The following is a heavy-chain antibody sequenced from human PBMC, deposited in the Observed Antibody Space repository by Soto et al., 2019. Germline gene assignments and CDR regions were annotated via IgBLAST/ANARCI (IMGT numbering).Heavy chain of an antibody. CDR3: ARAAYYDFWSASGYFDY. V-gene: IGHV1-18*01. CDR1: GYTFTSHG. J-gene: IGHJ4*02. Sequence: VASVKVSCKASGYTFTSHGITWVRQAPGQGLEWMGWISAYNGNTNYTQNLQGRITMTTDTSTSTAHMELRSLRSEDTAVYYCARAAYYDFWSASGYFDYWGRGTLVTVSS. CDR2: ISAYNGNT. D-gene: IGHD3-3*01.